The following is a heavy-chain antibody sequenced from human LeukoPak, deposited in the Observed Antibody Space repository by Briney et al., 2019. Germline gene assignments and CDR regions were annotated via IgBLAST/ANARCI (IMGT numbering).Heavy chain of an antibody. D-gene: IGHD3-22*01. CDR2: ISAYNGNT. CDR1: GYTFTSYG. V-gene: IGHV1-18*01. CDR3: ARDRSRAYYYDSSGYYRFSY. Sequence: ASVKVSCKASGYTFTSYGISWVRQAPGQGLEWMGWISAYNGNTNYAQKLQGRVTMTTDTSTSTAYMELRSLRSDDTAMYYCARDRSRAYYYDSSGYYRFSYWGQGTLVTVSS. J-gene: IGHJ4*02.